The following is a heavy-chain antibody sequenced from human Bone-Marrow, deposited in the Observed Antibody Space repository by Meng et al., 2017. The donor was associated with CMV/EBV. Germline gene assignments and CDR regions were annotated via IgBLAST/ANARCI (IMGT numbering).Heavy chain of an antibody. CDR3: AKDSRPAAMFYCGMHV. V-gene: IGHV3-23*01. D-gene: IGHD2-2*01. J-gene: IGHJ6*01. CDR2: ISGSGGST. Sequence: GESLKISCAASGFTFSSYAMSWVRQAPGKGLEWVSAISGSGGSTYYADSVKGRFTISRDNSKNTLYLQMNSLRVEDTAVYYCAKDSRPAAMFYCGMHVWGQGTTVTVSS. CDR1: GFTFSSYA.